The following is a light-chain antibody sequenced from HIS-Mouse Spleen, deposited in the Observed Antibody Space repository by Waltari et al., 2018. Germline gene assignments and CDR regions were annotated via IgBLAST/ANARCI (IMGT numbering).Light chain of an antibody. V-gene: IGLV3-21*03. J-gene: IGLJ2*01. Sequence: SYVLTQPPSVSVAPGKTARITCGGNNIGSKRVPWYQQKPGRAPVLVVYDDSDRPSGIPERFSGSNSGNTATLTISRVEAGDEADYYCQVWDSSSDHVVFGGGTKLTVL. CDR3: QVWDSSSDHVV. CDR1: NIGSKR. CDR2: DDS.